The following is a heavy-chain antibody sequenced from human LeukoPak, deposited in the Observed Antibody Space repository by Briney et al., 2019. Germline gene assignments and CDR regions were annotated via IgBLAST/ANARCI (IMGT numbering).Heavy chain of an antibody. D-gene: IGHD3-10*02. CDR3: ARGLHYYVAMDV. Sequence: GGSLRLSCEASGFTFSTYAMTWVRQAPGKGLEWVSSIGSDNKPHYSESVKGRFAISRDNSKNTLFLQLHNLRVEDTALYYCARGLHYYVAMDVWGQGTTVTVSS. CDR1: GFTFSTYA. CDR2: IGSDNKP. J-gene: IGHJ6*02. V-gene: IGHV3-23*05.